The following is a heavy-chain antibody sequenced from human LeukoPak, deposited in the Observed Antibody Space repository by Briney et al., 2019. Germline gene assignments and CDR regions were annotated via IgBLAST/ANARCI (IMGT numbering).Heavy chain of an antibody. J-gene: IGHJ4*02. CDR3: ARASFNWNSYFDY. D-gene: IGHD1-7*01. V-gene: IGHV4-34*01. CDR1: GGSFSGYY. CDR2: INHSGST. Sequence: SETLSLTCAVYGGSFSGYYWSWIRQPPGKGLEWIGEINHSGSTNYNPSLKSRVTISVDTSKNQFSLKLSSVTAADTAVYYCARASFNWNSYFDYWGQGTLVTVSS.